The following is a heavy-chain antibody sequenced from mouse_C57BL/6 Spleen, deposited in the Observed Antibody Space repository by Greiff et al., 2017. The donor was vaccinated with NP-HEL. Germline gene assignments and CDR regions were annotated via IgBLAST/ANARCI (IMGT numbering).Heavy chain of an antibody. CDR1: GYTFTSYW. V-gene: IGHV1-74*01. CDR3: AIEGYYGSRGY. CDR2: IHPYDSDT. J-gene: IGHJ2*01. Sequence: QVQLQQPGAELVKPGASVKVSCKASGYTFTSYWMHWVKQRPGQGLEWIGRIHPYDSDTNYNQKFKGKATLTVDKSSSTAYMQLSNLTSEDSAVYYCAIEGYYGSRGYWGQGTTLTVSS. D-gene: IGHD1-1*01.